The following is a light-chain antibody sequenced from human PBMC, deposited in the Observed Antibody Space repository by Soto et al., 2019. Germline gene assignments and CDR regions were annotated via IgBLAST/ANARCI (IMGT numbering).Light chain of an antibody. CDR3: SSYTYRSTLV. CDR2: DVS. J-gene: IGLJ2*01. V-gene: IGLV2-14*01. Sequence: QSVLTQPASVSGSPGQSITISCTGTSSDVGGYNYVSWYQQLPGKAPKLIIYDVSHRPSGVSNRFSGSNSGNTASLTISGLQAEDEADYYCSSYTYRSTLVFGGGTKVTVL. CDR1: SSDVGGYNY.